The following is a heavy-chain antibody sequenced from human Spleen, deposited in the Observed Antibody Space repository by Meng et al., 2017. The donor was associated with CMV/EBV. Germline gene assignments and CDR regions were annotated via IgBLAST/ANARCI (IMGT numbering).Heavy chain of an antibody. D-gene: IGHD1-26*01. CDR2: ISAFGTST. CDR3: ARSPGSAEDV. V-gene: IGHV3-23*01. CDR1: GFTFNNYA. Sequence: GESLKISCAGSGFTFNNYAISWVRQAPGKGLEWVSRISAFGTSTYYADSVKGRFTISRDDSKNTVFLQVKSLRGEDTAVYYCARSPGSAEDVWGQGTTVTVSS. J-gene: IGHJ6*02.